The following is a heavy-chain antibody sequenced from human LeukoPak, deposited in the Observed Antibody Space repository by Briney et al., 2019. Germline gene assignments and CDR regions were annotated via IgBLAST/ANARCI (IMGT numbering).Heavy chain of an antibody. J-gene: IGHJ4*02. Sequence: SETLSLTCAVSDGSISSGNWWSWVRQPPGKGLEWIGEIYHSGSTNYNPSLKSRVIISVDKSKNQFSLKLSSVTAADTAVYYCARGVDSSGYYFDYWGQGTLVTVSS. D-gene: IGHD3-22*01. CDR1: DGSISSGNW. V-gene: IGHV4-4*02. CDR3: ARGVDSSGYYFDY. CDR2: IYHSGST.